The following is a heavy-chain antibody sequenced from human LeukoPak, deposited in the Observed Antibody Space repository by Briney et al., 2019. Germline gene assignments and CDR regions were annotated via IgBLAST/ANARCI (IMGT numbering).Heavy chain of an antibody. D-gene: IGHD3-10*01. CDR2: MSFDGKNT. J-gene: IGHJ4*02. CDR3: AREGFYGSGSSPTFYFDY. V-gene: IGHV3-30*04. CDR1: GFTFSTYV. Sequence: GRSLRLPCAASGFTFSTYVIHWVRQAPGKGLDWVAVMSFDGKNTYYADSVKGRFTVSRDNSKNTLYLQMNSLRPEDTAVYYCAREGFYGSGSSPTFYFDYWGQGTLVTVSS.